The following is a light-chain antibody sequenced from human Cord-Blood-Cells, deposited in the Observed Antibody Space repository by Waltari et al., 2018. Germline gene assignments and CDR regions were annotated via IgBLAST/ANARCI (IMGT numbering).Light chain of an antibody. J-gene: IGKJ2*01. CDR2: DAS. CDR3: QQRSNWYT. CDR1: QSVCSY. V-gene: IGKV3-11*01. Sequence: EIVSTQSRATLSLTPGARATLSCRASQSVCSYLAWYQQKPGQAPRLLIYDASNRATGIPARFSGSGSGTDFTLTISSLEPEDFAVYYCQQRSNWYTFGQGTKLEIK.